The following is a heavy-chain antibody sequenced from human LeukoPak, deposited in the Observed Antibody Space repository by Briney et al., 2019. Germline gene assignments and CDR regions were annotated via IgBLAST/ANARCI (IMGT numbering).Heavy chain of an antibody. V-gene: IGHV1-18*01. CDR1: GYTFTSYG. CDR3: ARATRGYSYGLLDY. Sequence: ASVKVSCKASGYTFTSYGISWVRQAPGQGLEWMGWISAYNGNTNYAQKLQGRVTMTTDTPTSTAYMELRSLRSDDTAVYYCARATRGYSYGLLDYWGQGTLVTVSS. CDR2: ISAYNGNT. D-gene: IGHD5-18*01. J-gene: IGHJ4*02.